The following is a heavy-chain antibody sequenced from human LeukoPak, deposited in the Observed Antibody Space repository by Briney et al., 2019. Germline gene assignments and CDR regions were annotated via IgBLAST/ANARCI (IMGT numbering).Heavy chain of an antibody. D-gene: IGHD3-22*01. CDR1: GGSISSGSYY. J-gene: IGHJ4*02. CDR2: IYTSGST. V-gene: IGHV4-61*02. CDR3: ARETYYYDSSGHDY. Sequence: SETLSLTCTVSGGSISSGSYYWSWIRQPAGKGLEWIGRIYTSGSTNYNPSLKSRVPISVATSKNQFSLKLSSVTAADTAVYYCARETYYYDSSGHDYWGQGTLVTVSS.